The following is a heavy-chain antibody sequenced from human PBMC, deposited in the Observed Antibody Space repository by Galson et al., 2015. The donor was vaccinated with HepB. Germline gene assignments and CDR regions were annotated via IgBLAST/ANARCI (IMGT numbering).Heavy chain of an antibody. D-gene: IGHD2/OR15-2a*01. J-gene: IGHJ5*02. CDR2: FCLSYNIM. CDR1: GFSFSDFR. V-gene: IGHV3-11*01. CDR3: ARATLGWIDP. Sequence: SLRLSCAASGFSFSDFRMSWIRQAPGKGLEWISYFCLSYNIMKYADSVKGRFTISRDNVKNSLYLQMNFLRAEDTAVYYCARATLGWIDPWGRGTLVTVSS.